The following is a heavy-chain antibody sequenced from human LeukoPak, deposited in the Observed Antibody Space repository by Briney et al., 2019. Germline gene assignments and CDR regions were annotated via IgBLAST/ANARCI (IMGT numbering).Heavy chain of an antibody. D-gene: IGHD2-21*02. CDR3: ARSMRPYCGGDCPLQPF. CDR1: GFTFSSYE. V-gene: IGHV3-64*01. Sequence: PGGSLRLSCAASGFTFSSYEMNWVRQAPGKGLEYISAISSNGGSTYYANSVKGRFTISRDNSKNTLYLQMGSLRAEDMAVYYCARSMRPYCGGDCPLQPFGGQGTLVTVSS. J-gene: IGHJ4*02. CDR2: ISSNGGST.